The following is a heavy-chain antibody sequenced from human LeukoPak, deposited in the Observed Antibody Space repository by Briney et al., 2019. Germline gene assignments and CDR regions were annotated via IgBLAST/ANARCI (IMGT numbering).Heavy chain of an antibody. CDR3: ARAYYDILTGFRGDYYMDV. J-gene: IGHJ6*03. D-gene: IGHD3-9*01. CDR1: GYTFTGYY. Sequence: ASVKVSCKASGYTFTGYYMHWVRQAAGQGLEWMGWINPNSGGTNYAQKFQGRVTMTRDTSIRTAYMELSGLRSDDTAVYYCARAYYDILTGFRGDYYMDVWGKGTTVTISS. CDR2: INPNSGGT. V-gene: IGHV1-2*02.